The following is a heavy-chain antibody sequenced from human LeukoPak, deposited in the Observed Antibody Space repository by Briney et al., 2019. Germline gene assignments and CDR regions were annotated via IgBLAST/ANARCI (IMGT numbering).Heavy chain of an antibody. CDR1: GFTFSTYG. CDR2: IWYGGSNT. J-gene: IGHJ3*02. D-gene: IGHD2-2*01. Sequence: GRSLRLSCAASGFTFSTYGMHWVRQAPGTGLEWVAVIWYGGSNTYYADSVKGRFTISRDNSKNTLYLQMNSLRAEDTAVYYCAKELADIVVVPAINAFDIWGQGTMVTVSS. CDR3: AKELADIVVVPAINAFDI. V-gene: IGHV3-33*06.